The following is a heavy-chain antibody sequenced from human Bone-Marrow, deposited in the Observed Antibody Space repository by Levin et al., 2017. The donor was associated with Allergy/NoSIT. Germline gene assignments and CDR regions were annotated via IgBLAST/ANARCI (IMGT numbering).Heavy chain of an antibody. CDR2: MNPKSGNT. J-gene: IGHJ4*02. V-gene: IGHV1-8*01. CDR3: ARGRGWLEPFDY. Sequence: PAASVKVSCRAFGFTFTTYDINWVRQAPGQGLEWMGWMNPKSGNTGHGQKFQGRITMTRNASRSTAYMELTSLGSEDTAVYYCARGRGWLEPFDYWGQGTLVTVPS. D-gene: IGHD6-19*01. CDR1: GFTFTTYD.